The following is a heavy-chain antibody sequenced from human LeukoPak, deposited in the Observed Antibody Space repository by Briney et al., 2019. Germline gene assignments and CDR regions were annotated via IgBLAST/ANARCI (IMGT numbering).Heavy chain of an antibody. CDR3: TTVGNDYDFWSGYSDY. CDR2: IKSKTDGGTT. J-gene: IGHJ4*02. V-gene: IGHV3-15*01. Sequence: GGSLRLSCAASGFTFSNAWMSWVRQAPGKGLEWVSRIKSKTDGGTTDYAAPVKGRFTISRDDSKNTLYLQMNSLKTEDTAVYYCTTVGNDYDFWSGYSDYWGQGTLVTVSS. D-gene: IGHD3-3*01. CDR1: GFTFSNAW.